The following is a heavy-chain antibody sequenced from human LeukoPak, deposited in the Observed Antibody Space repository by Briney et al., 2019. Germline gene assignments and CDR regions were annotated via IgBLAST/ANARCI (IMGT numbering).Heavy chain of an antibody. D-gene: IGHD5-18*01. CDR2: IYTSGST. Sequence: PSETLSLTCTVSGGSISSYYWSWLRQPAGKGLEWIGRIYTSGSTNYNPSLKSRVTMSVDTSKNQFSLKLSSVTAADTAVYYCARDPDSYEYYFDYWGQGTLVTVSS. J-gene: IGHJ4*02. CDR1: GGSISSYY. CDR3: ARDPDSYEYYFDY. V-gene: IGHV4-4*07.